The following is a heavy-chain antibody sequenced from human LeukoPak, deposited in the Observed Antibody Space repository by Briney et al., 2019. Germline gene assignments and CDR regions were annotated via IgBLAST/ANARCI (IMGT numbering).Heavy chain of an antibody. J-gene: IGHJ4*02. CDR3: ARTLDSNGYDYGHYFDY. D-gene: IGHD3-22*01. CDR2: ISYDGSNK. Sequence: GGSLRLSCAASGFTFSSYAMHWVRQAPGKGLEWVAVISYDGSNKYYADSVKGRFTISRDNSKKTLYLQMNSLRAEDTAVYYCARTLDSNGYDYGHYFDYWGQGTLVTVSS. CDR1: GFTFSSYA. V-gene: IGHV3-30-3*01.